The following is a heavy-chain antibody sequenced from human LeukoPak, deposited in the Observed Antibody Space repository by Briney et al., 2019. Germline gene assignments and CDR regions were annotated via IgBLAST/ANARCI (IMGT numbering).Heavy chain of an antibody. D-gene: IGHD3-10*01. J-gene: IGHJ4*02. CDR3: ARDASGSYFVY. CDR2: IIPIFGTA. Sequence: SVKVSCKCSGGTFSSYAINWVRQAPGQGLEWMGVIIPIFGTANYAQKFQGRVTITADKSTSTAYMELSSLRSEDTAVYYCARDASGSYFVYWGQGTLVTVSS. V-gene: IGHV1-69*06. CDR1: GGTFSSYA.